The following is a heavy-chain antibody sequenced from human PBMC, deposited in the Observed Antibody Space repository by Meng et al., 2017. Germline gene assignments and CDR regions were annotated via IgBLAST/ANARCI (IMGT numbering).Heavy chain of an antibody. CDR2: INPNNGDT. CDR3: ARGSSSYFGMDV. D-gene: IGHD6-6*01. J-gene: IGHJ6*02. CDR1: GYTFTDYY. Sequence: ASVKVSCKASGYTFTDYYIHWVRQAPGQGLEWMGRINPNNGDTNYAQKFRGRVTMTRDTSISTAYMELSSLRSDDTAVYFCARGSSSYFGMDVWGQGTTVTVSS. V-gene: IGHV1-2*06.